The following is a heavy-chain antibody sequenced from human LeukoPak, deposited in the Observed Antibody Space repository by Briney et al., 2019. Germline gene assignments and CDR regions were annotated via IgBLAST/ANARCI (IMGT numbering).Heavy chain of an antibody. CDR3: ASQPRYCSGGSCSDAFDI. J-gene: IGHJ3*02. CDR1: GGSISSYY. Sequence: SEILSLTCTVSGGSISSYYWSWIRQPPGKGLEWIGYIYYSGSTNYNPSLKSRVTISVDTSKNQFSLKLSSVTAADTAVYYCASQPRYCSGGSCSDAFDIWGQGTMVTVSS. CDR2: IYYSGST. V-gene: IGHV4-59*01. D-gene: IGHD2-15*01.